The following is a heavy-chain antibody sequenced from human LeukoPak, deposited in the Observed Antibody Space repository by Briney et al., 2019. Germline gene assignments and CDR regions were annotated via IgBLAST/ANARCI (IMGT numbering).Heavy chain of an antibody. CDR3: ARRADIGYSSGWYFERGLQFDY. J-gene: IGHJ4*02. CDR1: GYTFTGYY. D-gene: IGHD6-19*01. CDR2: LNPNSGGT. V-gene: IGHV1-2*02. Sequence: ASVKVSCKASGYTFTGYYMHWVRQAPGQGLEWMGWLNPNSGGTNYAPKFQGRVTMTRDTSISTAYMELSRLRSDDTAVYYCARRADIGYSSGWYFERGLQFDYWGQGTLVTVSS.